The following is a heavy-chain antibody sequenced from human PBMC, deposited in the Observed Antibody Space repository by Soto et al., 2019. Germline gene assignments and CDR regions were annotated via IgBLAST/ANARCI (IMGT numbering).Heavy chain of an antibody. CDR1: GFTFSSYN. J-gene: IGHJ6*02. CDR2: ISSSSSYI. Sequence: EVQLVESGGGLVKPGGSLRLSCAASGFTFSSYNMNWVRQAPGKGLEGVSSISSSSSYIYYADSVKGRFTISRDNAKNSLYLQMNSLRAEDTAVYYCASSLSSGMDVWGQGTTVTVSS. D-gene: IGHD3-16*01. V-gene: IGHV3-21*01. CDR3: ASSLSSGMDV.